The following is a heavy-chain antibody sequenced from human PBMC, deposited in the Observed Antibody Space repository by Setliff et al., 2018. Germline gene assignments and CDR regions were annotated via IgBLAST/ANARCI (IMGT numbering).Heavy chain of an antibody. CDR1: GYIFNTFG. CDR2: ISPYNGDT. Sequence: ASVKVSCKASGYIFNTFGINWMRRAPGQGLEWIGWISPYNGDTKYAQNLQGRVTLTTDTSTSTAYVEVRSLRSEDTAVYYCAPGFFYGSQRSAWGQGTLVTVSS. J-gene: IGHJ5*02. V-gene: IGHV1-18*01. D-gene: IGHD3-10*01. CDR3: APGFFYGSQRSA.